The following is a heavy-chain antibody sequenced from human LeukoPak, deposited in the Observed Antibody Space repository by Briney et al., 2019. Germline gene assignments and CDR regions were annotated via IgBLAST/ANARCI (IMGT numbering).Heavy chain of an antibody. D-gene: IGHD2-21*02. Sequence: PSETLSLTCAVYGGSFNGYYWSWIRQPPGKGLEWIGEINHSGSTNYNPSLKSRVTISVDTSKNQFSLKLSSVTAADTAVYYCARGRTAKHFDYWGQGTLVTVSS. V-gene: IGHV4-34*01. J-gene: IGHJ4*02. CDR3: ARGRTAKHFDY. CDR1: GGSFNGYY. CDR2: INHSGST.